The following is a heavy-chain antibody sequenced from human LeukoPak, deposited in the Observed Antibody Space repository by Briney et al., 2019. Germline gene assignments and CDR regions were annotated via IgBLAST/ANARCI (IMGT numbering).Heavy chain of an antibody. J-gene: IGHJ4*02. D-gene: IGHD6-25*01. CDR2: LYTSGNT. CDR1: GGSISSYY. V-gene: IGHV4-4*07. CDR3: ARGRYLTTLGGAAAGFLDS. Sequence: SETLSLTCTVSGGSISSYYWSWIRQPAGKGLEWIGRLYTSGNTNYNPSLKSRVTMSLHTSQKQFSLRLTSVTAADTAVYYCARGRYLTTLGGAAAGFLDSWGQGTLVTVSS.